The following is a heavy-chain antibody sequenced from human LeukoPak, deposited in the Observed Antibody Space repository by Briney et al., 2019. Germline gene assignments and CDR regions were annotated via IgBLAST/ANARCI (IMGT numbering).Heavy chain of an antibody. CDR3: TISIMNDRECCAGDCFAFDY. Sequence: GGSLRLPCAASGFTFNSYGMHWVRQAPGKGLEWVAVIWYDGNKKYFADSVKGRFTISRDNAKNTLYLQMHTLRADDTAVYYCTISIMNDRECCAGDCFAFDYGSERTLVTVSS. CDR2: IWYDGNKK. J-gene: IGHJ4*02. V-gene: IGHV3-33*03. CDR1: GFTFNSYG. D-gene: IGHD2-21*01.